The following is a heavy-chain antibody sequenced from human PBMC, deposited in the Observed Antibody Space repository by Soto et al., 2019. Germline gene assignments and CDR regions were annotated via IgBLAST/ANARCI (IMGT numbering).Heavy chain of an antibody. D-gene: IGHD1-1*01. CDR1: GYAFTTYG. V-gene: IGHV1-18*01. J-gene: IGHJ4*02. Sequence: QVHLVQSGAEVKKPGASVKVSCQGSGYAFTTYGITWVRQAPGQGLEWMGWISAHNDNTNYAQKLQGRVTVTRDTSTSTAYMELRSLRYDETAVYYCARGRYGDYWGQGALVTVSS. CDR2: ISAHNDNT. CDR3: ARGRYGDY.